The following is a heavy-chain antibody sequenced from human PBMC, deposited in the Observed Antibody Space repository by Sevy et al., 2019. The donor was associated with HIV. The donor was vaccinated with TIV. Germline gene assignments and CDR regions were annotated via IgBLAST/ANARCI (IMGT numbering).Heavy chain of an antibody. CDR2: IKSKRYGGTT. CDR1: GFTFGDYA. V-gene: IGHV3-49*04. Sequence: QLGGSLRLSCTASGFTFGDYAMSWVRQAPGKGLEWISFIKSKRYGGTTGNAASVKGRFTISRDDSKSIAYLQMNNLKTEDTAVYYCTRWSGSQSIFDYWGQGTLVTVSS. D-gene: IGHD1-26*01. CDR3: TRWSGSQSIFDY. J-gene: IGHJ4*02.